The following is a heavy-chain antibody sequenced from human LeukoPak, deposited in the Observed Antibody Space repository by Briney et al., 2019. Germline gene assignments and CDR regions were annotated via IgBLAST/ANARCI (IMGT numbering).Heavy chain of an antibody. CDR3: ARPHSSSWYHTGVYNWFDP. D-gene: IGHD6-13*01. CDR1: GYTFTSYA. J-gene: IGHJ5*02. Sequence: GASVKVSCKASGYTFTSYAMHWVRQAPGQRLEWMGWINAGNGNTKYSQKFQGRVTITRDTSASTAYMELSSLRSEDTAVYYCARPHSSSWYHTGVYNWFDPWGQGTLVTVSS. CDR2: INAGNGNT. V-gene: IGHV1-3*01.